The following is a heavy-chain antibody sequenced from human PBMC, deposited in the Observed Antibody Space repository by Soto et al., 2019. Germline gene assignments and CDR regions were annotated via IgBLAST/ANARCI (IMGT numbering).Heavy chain of an antibody. J-gene: IGHJ6*02. CDR2: LHSGGDT. V-gene: IGHV3-53*04. D-gene: IGHD3-10*01. CDR1: GLPVSSNY. Sequence: QLVESGGGLVQPGGSLGLSCEASGLPVSSNYMTWVGLPPGKGLGWVSVLHSGGDTYYASSVKGRFTISRHDSTNTLYLEMNSLRTEDTAVYYCARDGPYYYASRMDVWGQGTTVTVSS. CDR3: ARDGPYYYASRMDV.